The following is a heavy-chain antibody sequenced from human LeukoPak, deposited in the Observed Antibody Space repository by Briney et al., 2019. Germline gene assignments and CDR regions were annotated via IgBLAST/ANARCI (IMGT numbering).Heavy chain of an antibody. J-gene: IGHJ4*02. CDR3: AIMHGYYDGSGYWVQ. V-gene: IGHV3-23*01. CDR2: ISPSGDRT. Sequence: GSLRLSCPASGFTFGSYAMSWVRQAPGKGLEWVSFISPSGDRTSNADSVEGRFTISRDNPRNTLYLQMNSLRDEDTAVYYCAIMHGYYDGSGYWVQWGQGTLVTVSS. D-gene: IGHD3-22*01. CDR1: GFTFGSYA.